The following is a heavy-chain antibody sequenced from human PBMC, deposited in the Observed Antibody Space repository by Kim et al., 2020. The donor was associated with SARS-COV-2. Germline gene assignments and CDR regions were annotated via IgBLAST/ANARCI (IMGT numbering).Heavy chain of an antibody. V-gene: IGHV3-23*01. J-gene: IGHJ5*02. Sequence: DDSGKGRFHISENKSKTTMSLQMNSLRAEDTAVYYCAKDVYFRGYNWFDPWGQGTLVTVSS. CDR3: AKDVYFRGYNWFDP. D-gene: IGHD3-10*02.